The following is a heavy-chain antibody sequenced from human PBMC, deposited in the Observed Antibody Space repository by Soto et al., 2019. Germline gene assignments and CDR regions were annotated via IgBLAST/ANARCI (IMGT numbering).Heavy chain of an antibody. CDR1: GGSISSGGYS. CDR2: IYYSGST. CDR3: ARLYSSGWYFDY. D-gene: IGHD6-19*01. Sequence: SETLSLTCAVSGGSISSGGYSWSWIRQPPGKGLEWIGYIYYSGSTNYNPSLKSRVTISVDTSKNQFSLKLSSVTAADTAVYYCARLYSSGWYFDYWGQGTLVTVSS. V-gene: IGHV4-61*08. J-gene: IGHJ4*02.